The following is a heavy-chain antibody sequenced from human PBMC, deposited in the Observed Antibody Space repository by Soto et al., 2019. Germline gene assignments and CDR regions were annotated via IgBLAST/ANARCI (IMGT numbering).Heavy chain of an antibody. J-gene: IGHJ5*01. Sequence: VKVSCKASGGTFSSYAISWVRQAPGQGLEWMGGIIPIFGTANYAQKFQGRVKITADESTSTAYMELSSLRSEGTAVYYCARXXXGYIXXDSXGQXTLXXVXS. CDR3: ARXXXGYIXXDS. CDR1: GGTFSSYA. V-gene: IGHV1-69*13. CDR2: IIPIFGTA.